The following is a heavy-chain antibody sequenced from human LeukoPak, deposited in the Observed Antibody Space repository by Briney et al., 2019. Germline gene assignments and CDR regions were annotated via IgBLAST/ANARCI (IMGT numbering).Heavy chain of an antibody. J-gene: IGHJ4*02. Sequence: PSETLSLTCAVYGGSFSGYYWRWIRQPPGKGLEWSGEINHSGSTNYNPSLKSRVTISVDTSKNQFSLKLSSVTAADTAVYYCARGRTDYGGNSGVFDYWGQGTLVTVSS. D-gene: IGHD4-23*01. V-gene: IGHV4-34*01. CDR1: GGSFSGYY. CDR3: ARGRTDYGGNSGVFDY. CDR2: INHSGST.